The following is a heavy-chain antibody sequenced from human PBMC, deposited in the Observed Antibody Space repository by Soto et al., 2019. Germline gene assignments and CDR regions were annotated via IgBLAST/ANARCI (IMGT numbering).Heavy chain of an antibody. D-gene: IGHD2-15*01. CDR1: GYRFIGYY. V-gene: IGHV1-2*02. CDR3: ARGCSGGTCFLLSF. CDR2: INPNTGDT. J-gene: IGHJ4*02. Sequence: ASVKVSCKASGYRFIGYYIHWVRQAPGQGLEWMGWINPNTGDTNFAQKFQGRVTVTRDTSISTVYMELSRLTSDDTAVYYCARGCSGGTCFLLSFWGQGTLVTVSS.